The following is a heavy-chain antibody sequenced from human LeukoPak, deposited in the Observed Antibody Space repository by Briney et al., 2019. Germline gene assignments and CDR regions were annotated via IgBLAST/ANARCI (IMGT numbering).Heavy chain of an antibody. D-gene: IGHD6-25*01. Sequence: GESLTLSCAASGFTFSSYSMNWVRQPPGKGLEWVSSICNSNSYIYNADPVKGRFTISRDNAKNSLYMQLTSLSADDTAVYYCATQAAVGHWGQGTLVTVS. V-gene: IGHV3-21*01. J-gene: IGHJ4*02. CDR2: ICNSNSYI. CDR1: GFTFSSYS. CDR3: ATQAAVGH.